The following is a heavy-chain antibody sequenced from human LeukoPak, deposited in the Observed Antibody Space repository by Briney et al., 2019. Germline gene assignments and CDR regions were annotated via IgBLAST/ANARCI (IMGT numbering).Heavy chain of an antibody. Sequence: QSQTLSLTCAISGDSVSSNSAAWNWIRQSPSRGLEWLVRTYYRSKWYNDYAVSVKSRITINPDTSKNQFSLQLNSVTPKDTAVYYCAREGRDVLRYFDWLFSRWFDPWGQGTLVTVSS. J-gene: IGHJ5*02. V-gene: IGHV6-1*01. CDR1: GDSVSSNSAA. D-gene: IGHD3-9*01. CDR3: AREGRDVLRYFDWLFSRWFDP. CDR2: TYYRSKWYN.